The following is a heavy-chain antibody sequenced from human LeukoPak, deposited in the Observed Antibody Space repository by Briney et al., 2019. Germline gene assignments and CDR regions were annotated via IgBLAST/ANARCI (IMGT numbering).Heavy chain of an antibody. D-gene: IGHD2/OR15-2a*01. V-gene: IGHV4-59*08. CDR2: ISGIGSI. J-gene: IGHJ4*02. CDR3: AGHHPRNTVDF. Sequence: SETLSLTCTVSGGSISSYYWSWIRQPPGKGLEWIAYISGIGSINYNPSLKSRVTISLDTSKNQFSLKLSSVTAADTAVYYCAGHHPRNTVDFLGQGTLVTVSS. CDR1: GGSISSYY.